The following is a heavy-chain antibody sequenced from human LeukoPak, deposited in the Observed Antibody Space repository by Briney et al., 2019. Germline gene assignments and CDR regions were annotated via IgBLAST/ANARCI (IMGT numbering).Heavy chain of an antibody. D-gene: IGHD6-13*01. CDR2: ISGSGGST. CDR1: GFTFDDYG. CDR3: AKEGSTWYYFDY. J-gene: IGHJ4*02. Sequence: GGSLRLSCAASGFTFDDYGMSWVRQAPGKGLEWVSAISGSGGSTYYADFLKGRFTISRDNSKNTLYLQMNSLRAEDTAVYYCAKEGSTWYYFDYWGQGTLVTVSS. V-gene: IGHV3-23*01.